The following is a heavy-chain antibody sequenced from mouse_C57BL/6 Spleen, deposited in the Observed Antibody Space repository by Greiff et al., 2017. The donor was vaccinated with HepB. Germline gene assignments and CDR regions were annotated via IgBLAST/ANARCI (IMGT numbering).Heavy chain of an antibody. J-gene: IGHJ4*01. V-gene: IGHV1-69*01. CDR3: AREGTGAMDY. D-gene: IGHD3-3*01. Sequence: QVQLQQPGAELVMPGASVKLSCKASGYTFTSYWMHWVKQRPGQGLEWIGEIDPSDSYTNYNQKFKGKSTLTVDKSSSTAYMQLSSLTSEDSAVYYCAREGTGAMDYWGQRTSVTVSS. CDR1: GYTFTSYW. CDR2: IDPSDSYT.